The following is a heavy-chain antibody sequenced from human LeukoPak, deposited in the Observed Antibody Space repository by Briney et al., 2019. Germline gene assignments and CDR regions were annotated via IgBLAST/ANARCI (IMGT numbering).Heavy chain of an antibody. Sequence: SVKVSCKASGGTFSSYAISWVRQAPGQGLEWMGGIIPIFGTANYAQKFQGRVTITADKSTSTAYMELSSLRSEDTAVYYCATQAGSPNTYYFDYWGQGTLVTVSS. CDR3: ATQAGSPNTYYFDY. D-gene: IGHD3-10*01. J-gene: IGHJ4*02. CDR2: IIPIFGTA. CDR1: GGTFSSYA. V-gene: IGHV1-69*06.